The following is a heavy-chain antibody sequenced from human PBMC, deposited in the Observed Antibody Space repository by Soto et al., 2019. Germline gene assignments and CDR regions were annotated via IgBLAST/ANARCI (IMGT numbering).Heavy chain of an antibody. CDR2: FFYSGST. CDR1: GGSFGSSSYY. D-gene: IGHD3-16*01. J-gene: IGHJ4*02. Sequence: SETLSLTCIVSGGSFGSSSYYWGWIRQPPGKGLEWIGSFFYSGSTYYNPSLKSRVTISVDTSKNQFSLRLSSVTAADTAVYYCARHGGVAAGSHYGDFDYWGQGTLVT. V-gene: IGHV4-39*01. CDR3: ARHGGVAAGSHYGDFDY.